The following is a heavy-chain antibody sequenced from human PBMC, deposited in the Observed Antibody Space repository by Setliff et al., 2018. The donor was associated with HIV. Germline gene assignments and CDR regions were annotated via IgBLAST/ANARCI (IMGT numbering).Heavy chain of an antibody. CDR3: AKQPGGHSFFDS. CDR1: GASISSYY. Sequence: PSETLSLTCSVSGASISSYYWSWIRQPPGKGLEWIGYISPTGNTNYNPSLKSRGTISTDTSRNQFSLRLKYVTLADTAVYFCAKQPGGHSFFDSWGQGTLVTVSS. V-gene: IGHV4-4*09. CDR2: ISPTGNT. J-gene: IGHJ4*02. D-gene: IGHD2-21*01.